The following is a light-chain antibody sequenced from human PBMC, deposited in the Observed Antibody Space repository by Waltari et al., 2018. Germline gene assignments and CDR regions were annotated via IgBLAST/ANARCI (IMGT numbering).Light chain of an antibody. CDR2: AAS. J-gene: IGKJ2*01. Sequence: DIQMTQSPSSVTASVGDRVTITCRASQSISRYLNWYQQKPGKAPKLLIYAASSLQSEAPSRFSGSGSGTDFSLTITSLQPEDFATYYCQQANSFPVTFGQGTKLEIK. CDR3: QQANSFPVT. CDR1: QSISRY. V-gene: IGKV1D-12*01.